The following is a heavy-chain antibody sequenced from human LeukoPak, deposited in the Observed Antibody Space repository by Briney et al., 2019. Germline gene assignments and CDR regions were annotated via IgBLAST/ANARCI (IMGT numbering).Heavy chain of an antibody. CDR3: ARAGRAYSSSWYWFDP. Sequence: GGSLRLSCAASGFTFDDYAMHWVQQAPGKGLEWVSGISWNSGSIGYADSVKGRFTISRDNAKNSLYLQMNSLRAEDTAVYYCARAGRAYSSSWYWFDPWGQGTLVTVSS. D-gene: IGHD6-13*01. V-gene: IGHV3-9*01. CDR1: GFTFDDYA. CDR2: ISWNSGSI. J-gene: IGHJ5*02.